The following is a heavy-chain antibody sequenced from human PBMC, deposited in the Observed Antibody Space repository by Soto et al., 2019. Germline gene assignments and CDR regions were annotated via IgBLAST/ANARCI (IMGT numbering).Heavy chain of an antibody. Sequence: SETLSLTCTVSGGSISSSNYYWGWIRQPPGKGLEWIGSIYYSGSTYYNPSLKSRVTISVDTSKNQFSLKLSSVTAADTAVYNCARHVATMIVVAPYYFDCWGQGNLVTVSS. D-gene: IGHD3-22*01. CDR2: IYYSGST. CDR3: ARHVATMIVVAPYYFDC. CDR1: GGSISSSNYY. J-gene: IGHJ4*02. V-gene: IGHV4-39*01.